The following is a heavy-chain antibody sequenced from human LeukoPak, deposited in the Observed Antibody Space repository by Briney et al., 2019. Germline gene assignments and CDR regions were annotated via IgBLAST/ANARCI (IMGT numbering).Heavy chain of an antibody. CDR2: ISGSGGST. V-gene: IGHV3-23*01. Sequence: GGSLRLSCAASGLTFSSYAMSWVRQAPGKGLEWVSAISGSGGSTYYADSVKGRFTISRDNSKNTLYLQMNSLRAEDTAVYYCAKGGYSPYYYYMDVWGKGTTVTVSS. CDR1: GLTFSSYA. D-gene: IGHD3-22*01. J-gene: IGHJ6*03. CDR3: AKGGYSPYYYYMDV.